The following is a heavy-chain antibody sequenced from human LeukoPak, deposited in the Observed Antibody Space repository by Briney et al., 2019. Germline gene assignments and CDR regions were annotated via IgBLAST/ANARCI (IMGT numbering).Heavy chain of an antibody. CDR3: ARDHPRYCSSTSCPYYYYYMDV. V-gene: IGHV3-11*04. Sequence: GSLRLSCAASGFTFSDYYMSWIRQAPGKGLEWVSYISSSGSTIYYADSVKGRFTISRDNAKNSLYLQMNGLRAEDTAVYYCARDHPRYCSSTSCPYYYYYMDVWGKGTTVTVSS. J-gene: IGHJ6*03. D-gene: IGHD2-2*01. CDR2: ISSSGSTI. CDR1: GFTFSDYY.